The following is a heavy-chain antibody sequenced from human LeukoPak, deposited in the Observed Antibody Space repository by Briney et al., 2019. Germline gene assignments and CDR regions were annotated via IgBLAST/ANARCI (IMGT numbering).Heavy chain of an antibody. CDR2: MNPNSANT. Sequence: ASVTVSFKTSGYTFSNYDINWVRQATGQGPEWMGWMNPNSANTGYALQFQGRLTMTRDTSISTAYMELSSLRSDDTAVYYCARAIRHQLLSHQWDQGPLVTVSS. CDR3: ARAIRHQLLSHQ. D-gene: IGHD2-2*01. J-gene: IGHJ4*02. V-gene: IGHV1-8*01. CDR1: GYTFSNYD.